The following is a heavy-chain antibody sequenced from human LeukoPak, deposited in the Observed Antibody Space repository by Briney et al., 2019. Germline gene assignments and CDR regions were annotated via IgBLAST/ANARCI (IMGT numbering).Heavy chain of an antibody. Sequence: RPGGSLRLSCAASGFTFSSYTMNWVRQAPGKGLEWVSSISGSSRHKYYADSVKGRFTISRDNANNSLYLQMNSLRAEDTAVYYCARTANFAAGYYIDYWGQGTLVTVSS. CDR3: ARTANFAAGYYIDY. V-gene: IGHV3-21*01. J-gene: IGHJ4*02. D-gene: IGHD6-13*01. CDR1: GFTFSSYT. CDR2: ISGSSRHK.